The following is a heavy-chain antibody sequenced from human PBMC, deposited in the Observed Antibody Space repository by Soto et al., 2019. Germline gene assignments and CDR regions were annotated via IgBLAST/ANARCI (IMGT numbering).Heavy chain of an antibody. CDR2: FIPIFGTA. D-gene: IGHD3-22*01. CDR1: GGTFNSYS. V-gene: IGHV1-69*13. Sequence: SVKVSCKASGGTFNSYSISWVRQAPGEGLEWMGGFIPIFGTANYAQQFQGRVTITADESASTAYMELSSLRSEDTAVYYCARESSSGYSMDYWGQGTQVTVSS. CDR3: ARESSSGYSMDY. J-gene: IGHJ4*02.